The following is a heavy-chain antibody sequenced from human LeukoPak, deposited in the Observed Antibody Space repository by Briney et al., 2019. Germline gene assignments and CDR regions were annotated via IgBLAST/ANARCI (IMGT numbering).Heavy chain of an antibody. D-gene: IGHD6-19*01. Sequence: QAGGSLRLSCAASGFTVSSNYMSWVRQAPGKGLEWVSVIYSGGSTYYADSVKGRFTISRDNSKNTLYLQMNSLRAEDTAVYYCARDSGIVVAGGIIYWGQGTLVTVSS. CDR3: ARDSGIVVAGGIIY. V-gene: IGHV3-53*01. J-gene: IGHJ4*02. CDR1: GFTVSSNY. CDR2: IYSGGST.